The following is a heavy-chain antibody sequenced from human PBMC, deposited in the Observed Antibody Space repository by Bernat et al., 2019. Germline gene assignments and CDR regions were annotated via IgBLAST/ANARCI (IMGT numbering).Heavy chain of an antibody. V-gene: IGHV3-30*01. CDR3: ARVVSVRSSWDGIDF. D-gene: IGHD6-13*01. Sequence: QVYLVESGGGVVQPGRSLRLSCAASGFTFSTYAVHWVRQAPGKGLECVALISYDGSKKSYADSVKGRFTISRDNSKNTLYLQMNSLRAEDTAVYYCARVVSVRSSWDGIDFWGQGTMVTVSS. CDR2: ISYDGSKK. J-gene: IGHJ3*01. CDR1: GFTFSTYA.